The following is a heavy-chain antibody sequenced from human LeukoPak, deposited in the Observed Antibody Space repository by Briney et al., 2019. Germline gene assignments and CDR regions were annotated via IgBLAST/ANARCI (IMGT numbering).Heavy chain of an antibody. V-gene: IGHV4-34*01. CDR1: GGSFSGYY. CDR2: INHSGST. CDR3: ARGGKLRYFDWFAPDY. J-gene: IGHJ4*02. Sequence: PSETLSLTCAVYGGSFSGYYWSWIRQPPGKGLEWIGEINHSGSTNYNPSLKSRVTISVDTSKNQFSLKLSSVTAADTAVYYCARGGKLRYFDWFAPDYWGQGTLVTVSS. D-gene: IGHD3-9*01.